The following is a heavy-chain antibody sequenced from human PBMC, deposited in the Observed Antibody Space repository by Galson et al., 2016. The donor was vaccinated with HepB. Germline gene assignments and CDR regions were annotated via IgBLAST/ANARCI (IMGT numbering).Heavy chain of an antibody. D-gene: IGHD1-1*01. CDR1: GDSISRGSYF. Sequence: LSLTCTVSGDSISRGSYFWGWVRQTPGKGLEWIGSFSNSGSTYYNPALRSRVTISADTSMKRFSLNLNSVAAADTAVYYCARLGSGIYERYSDYWGQGTLVTVSS. CDR2: FSNSGST. CDR3: ARLGSGIYERYSDY. V-gene: IGHV4-39*01. J-gene: IGHJ4*02.